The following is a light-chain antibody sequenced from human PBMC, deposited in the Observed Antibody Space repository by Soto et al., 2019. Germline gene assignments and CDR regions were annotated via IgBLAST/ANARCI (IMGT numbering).Light chain of an antibody. J-gene: IGKJ2*01. CDR3: QQYNNWPMYT. V-gene: IGKV1-5*03. CDR1: QTISSW. CDR2: KAS. Sequence: DIQMTQSPSTLSGSVGDRVTITCRASQTISSWLAWYQQKPGKAPKLLIYKASTLKSGVPSRFSGSGSGTEFTLTISSLQPDDFATYYCQQYNNWPMYTFGQGTKLEIK.